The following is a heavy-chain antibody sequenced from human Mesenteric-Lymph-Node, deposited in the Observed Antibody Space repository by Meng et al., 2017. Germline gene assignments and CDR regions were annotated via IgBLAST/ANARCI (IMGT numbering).Heavy chain of an antibody. D-gene: IGHD3-22*01. V-gene: IGHV3-49*04. CDR2: IRSKAYGGTT. CDR1: GFTFGDYV. Sequence: GGSLRLSCTGSGFTFGDYVMTWVRQAPGKGLEWVGFIRSKAYGGTTEYAAPVNGRFTILRDDSKSVAYLQMNSLKSEDTAVYYCTREVWPYYYDSNAYRPFDHWGQGTLVTVSS. CDR3: TREVWPYYYDSNAYRPFDH. J-gene: IGHJ4*02.